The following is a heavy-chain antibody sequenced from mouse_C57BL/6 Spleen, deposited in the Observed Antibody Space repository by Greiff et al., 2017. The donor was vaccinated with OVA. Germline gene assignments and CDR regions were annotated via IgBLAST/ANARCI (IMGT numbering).Heavy chain of an antibody. V-gene: IGHV1-55*01. CDR3: ARSSTVESPFAY. CDR2: IYPGSGST. CDR1: GYTFTSYW. Sequence: QVQLQQPGAELVKPGASVKMSCKASGYTFTSYWITWVKQRPGQGLEWIGDIYPGSGSTNYNEKFKSKATLTVDTSSSTAYMQLSSLTSEDSAIYFCARSSTVESPFAYGGQGTLVTVSA. D-gene: IGHD1-1*01. J-gene: IGHJ3*01.